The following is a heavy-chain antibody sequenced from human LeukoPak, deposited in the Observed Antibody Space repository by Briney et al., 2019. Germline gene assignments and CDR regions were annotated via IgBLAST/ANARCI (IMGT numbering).Heavy chain of an antibody. CDR3: ARGVEPLAANTLAY. CDR2: VYSAGNT. Sequence: GGSLRLSCAAPGFTVSSNYMSWVRQAPGKGLEWVSVVYSAGNTKYTDSVQGRFTISRDNSKNTLYLEMNSLSPDDTAVYYCARGVEPLAANTLAYWGQGTLVTVSS. J-gene: IGHJ4*02. D-gene: IGHD1-14*01. V-gene: IGHV3-53*01. CDR1: GFTVSSNY.